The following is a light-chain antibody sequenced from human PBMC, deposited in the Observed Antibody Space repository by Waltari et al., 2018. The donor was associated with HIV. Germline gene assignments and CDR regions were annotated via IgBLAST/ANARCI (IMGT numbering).Light chain of an antibody. J-gene: IGLJ3*02. CDR1: SSAVGGYNF. CDR3: TSYTNIRTWV. V-gene: IGLV2-14*03. CDR2: DVT. Sequence: QSALTQPASVSGSPGQSLTIPCAGTSSAVGGYNFVPWFQKHPGKAPQLIIYDVTKRPPGVLNRFSGSKSGNTASLTISGLQAEDEADYYCTSYTNIRTWVFGGGTKLTVL.